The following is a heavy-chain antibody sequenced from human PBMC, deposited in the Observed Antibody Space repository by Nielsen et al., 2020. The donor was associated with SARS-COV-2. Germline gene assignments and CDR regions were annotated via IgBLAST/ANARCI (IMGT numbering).Heavy chain of an antibody. Sequence: SETLTLTCAVSGGSISSSNWCGCVRPPPRAGLASIWEIFPRGNTTYSPSLKNRATISVDKSKNQFSLEMRSVTAADTAVYYCARDCSCGLGSSPSYYFDYWGQGTLVTVSS. CDR2: IFPRGNT. D-gene: IGHD7-27*01. CDR1: GGSISSSNW. CDR3: ARDCSCGLGSSPSYYFDY. J-gene: IGHJ4*02. V-gene: IGHV4-4*02.